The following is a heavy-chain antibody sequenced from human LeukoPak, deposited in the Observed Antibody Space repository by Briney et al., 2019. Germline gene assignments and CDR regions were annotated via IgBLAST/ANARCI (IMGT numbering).Heavy chain of an antibody. CDR1: GGPISSGDYY. CDR2: IYYSGST. J-gene: IGHJ4*02. CDR3: ARVSHYDILTGYPAKYYFDY. D-gene: IGHD3-9*01. Sequence: SETLSLTCTVSGGPISSGDYYWSWIRQPPGKGLEWIGYIYYSGSTYYNPSLKSRVTISVDTSKNQFSLKLSSVTAADTAVYYCARVSHYDILTGYPAKYYFDYWGQGTLVTVSS. V-gene: IGHV4-30-4*08.